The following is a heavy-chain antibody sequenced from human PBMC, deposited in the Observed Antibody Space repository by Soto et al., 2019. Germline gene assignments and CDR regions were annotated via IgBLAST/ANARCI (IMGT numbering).Heavy chain of an antibody. J-gene: IGHJ3*02. CDR3: ARELEGGVFDI. D-gene: IGHD2-8*02. CDR1: CVPVRDAYSY. V-gene: IGHV4-30-4*01. CDR2: LSYTGST. Sequence: QALLQESGPQRVNPSQPLSLTCTVSCVPVRDAYSYWTWMRLPPGKGLERMGSLSYTGSTYYNPSLRNRESNSVDESSNHLSLRLSSVTAGDTAVYYCARELEGGVFDIWGRGALVTVSS.